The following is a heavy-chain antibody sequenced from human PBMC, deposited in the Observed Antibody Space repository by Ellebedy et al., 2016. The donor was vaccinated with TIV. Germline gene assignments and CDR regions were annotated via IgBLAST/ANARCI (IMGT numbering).Heavy chain of an antibody. D-gene: IGHD6-6*01. CDR2: ISAYNGNT. Sequence: ASVKVSCXASGYTFTSYGISWVRQAPGQGLEWMGWISAYNGNTNYAQKLQGRVTMTTDTSTSTAYMELRSLRSDDTAEYYCAREQLGNLGGDYWGQGTLVTVSS. CDR3: AREQLGNLGGDY. J-gene: IGHJ4*02. V-gene: IGHV1-18*01. CDR1: GYTFTSYG.